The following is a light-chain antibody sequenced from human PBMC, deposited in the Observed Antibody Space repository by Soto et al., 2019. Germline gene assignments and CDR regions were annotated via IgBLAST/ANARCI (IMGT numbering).Light chain of an antibody. CDR2: INSDGSH. Sequence: QLVLTQSPSASASLGASVKLTCTLSSGYSNYAIAWHQQQPEKGPRYLMKINSDGSHSKGDGIPDRFSGSSSGAERYLTISSLQSEDEADYYCQTWGTGTLVFGGGTKVTVL. CDR1: SGYSNYA. V-gene: IGLV4-69*01. CDR3: QTWGTGTLV. J-gene: IGLJ2*01.